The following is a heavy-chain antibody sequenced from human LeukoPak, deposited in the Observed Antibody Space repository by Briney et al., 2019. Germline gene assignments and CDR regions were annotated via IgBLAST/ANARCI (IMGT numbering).Heavy chain of an antibody. D-gene: IGHD2-21*02. CDR1: GFTFSSYA. J-gene: IGHJ4*02. CDR2: ISGSGGSA. Sequence: GGSLRLSCAASGFTFSSYAMSWVRQAPGKGLEWVSAISGSGGSAYYADSVKGRFTISRDNSKNTLYLQMNSLRAEDTAVYYCAKDFNLVVTSVVDYWGKVALVTAAS. V-gene: IGHV3-23*01. CDR3: AKDFNLVVTSVVDY.